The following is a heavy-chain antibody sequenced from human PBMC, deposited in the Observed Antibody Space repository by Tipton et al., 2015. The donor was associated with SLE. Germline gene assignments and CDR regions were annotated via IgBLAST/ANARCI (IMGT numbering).Heavy chain of an antibody. CDR2: INHSGST. J-gene: IGHJ6*02. CDR3: ARRTMVFGWYYGMDV. D-gene: IGHD3-10*01. CDR1: GGSFSGYY. V-gene: IGHV4-34*01. Sequence: TLSLTCAVYGGSFSGYYWSWIRQPPGKGLEWIGEINHSGSTNYNPSLKSRVTISVDTSKNQFSLKLSSVTAADTAVYYCARRTMVFGWYYGMDVWGQGTTVTVSS.